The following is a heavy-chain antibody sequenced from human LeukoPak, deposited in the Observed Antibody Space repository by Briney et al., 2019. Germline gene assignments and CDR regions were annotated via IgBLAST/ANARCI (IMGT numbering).Heavy chain of an antibody. J-gene: IGHJ4*02. CDR1: GFTFSGHS. CDR2: INHSGST. CDR3: ASGSGAAKGLTRSIDY. D-gene: IGHD3-10*01. V-gene: IGHV4-34*01. Sequence: GSLRLSCAASGFTFSGHSMTWVRQPPGKGLEWIGEINHSGSTNYNPFLKSRVTISVDTSKNQFSLKLSSVTAADTAVYYCASGSGAAKGLTRSIDYWGQGTLVTVSS.